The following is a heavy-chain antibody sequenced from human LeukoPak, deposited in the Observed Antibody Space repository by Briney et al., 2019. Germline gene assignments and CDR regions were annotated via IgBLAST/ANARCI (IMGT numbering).Heavy chain of an antibody. CDR1: GFTFSSYG. CDR2: ISYDGSNK. J-gene: IGHJ6*02. CDR3: AKVLIAAAAPLYGMDI. V-gene: IGHV3-30*18. D-gene: IGHD6-13*01. Sequence: GGSLRLSCAASGFTFSSYGMLWVRQAPGKGLEWVAVISYDGSNKYYADSVKGRFTISRDNSKNTPYLQMNSLRAEDTAVYYCAKVLIAAAAPLYGMDIWGQGTTVTVSS.